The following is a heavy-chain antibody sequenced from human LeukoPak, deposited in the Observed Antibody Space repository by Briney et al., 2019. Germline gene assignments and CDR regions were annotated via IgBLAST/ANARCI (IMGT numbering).Heavy chain of an antibody. J-gene: IGHJ4*02. V-gene: IGHV3-7*01. D-gene: IGHD6-19*01. CDR3: VRGSGWFFGL. Sequence: SGGSLRLSCAASQFSISYDWMHWVRQAPGKGLEWVASIKEDGRDIHYLDSMKGRFSISRDNAKNSLYLEMNTLRAEDTAVYYCVRGSGWFFGLWGQGSLVTVSS. CDR2: IKEDGRDI. CDR1: QFSISYDW.